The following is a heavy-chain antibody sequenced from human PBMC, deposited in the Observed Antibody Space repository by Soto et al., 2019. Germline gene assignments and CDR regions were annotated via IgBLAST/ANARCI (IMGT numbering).Heavy chain of an antibody. J-gene: IGHJ6*02. CDR2: ISPIFGTA. Sequence: QVQLVQSGAEVKKPGSSVKVSCKASGGTFSSYAISWVRQAPGQGLEWMGGISPIFGTANYAQKFQGRVTITADESTSTAYMELSSLRSEDTAVYYCARHCSSTSCSPYYYYYGMDVWGQGTTVTVSS. CDR3: ARHCSSTSCSPYYYYYGMDV. CDR1: GGTFSSYA. D-gene: IGHD2-2*01. V-gene: IGHV1-69*01.